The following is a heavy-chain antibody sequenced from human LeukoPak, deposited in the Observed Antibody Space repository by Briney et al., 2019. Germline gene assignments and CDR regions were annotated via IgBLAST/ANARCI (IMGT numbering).Heavy chain of an antibody. CDR2: INTNTGNP. CDR1: GYTFTSYA. V-gene: IGHV7-4-1*02. CDR3: AREFTRVTWTWFDP. J-gene: IGHJ5*02. D-gene: IGHD3/OR15-3a*01. Sequence: ASVKVSCKASGYTFTSYAMNWVRQAPGQGLEWMGWINTNTGNPTYAQGFTGRFVFSLDTSVSTAYLQISSLKAEDTAVYYCAREFTRVTWTWFDPWGQGTLVTVSS.